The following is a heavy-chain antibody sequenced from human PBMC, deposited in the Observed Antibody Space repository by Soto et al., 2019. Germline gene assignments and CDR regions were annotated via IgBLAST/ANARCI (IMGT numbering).Heavy chain of an antibody. V-gene: IGHV3-11*06. Sequence: PVGSLRLSCTASGFTFSDYYMSWIRQAPGKGLEWISYISSASDYSTYADSVKGRFTITRDNAKNTLYLQLHNVRPDDTALYFCARHDYSNEHWFDTWGLGTAVTVSS. CDR3: ARHDYSNEHWFDT. CDR2: ISSASDYS. J-gene: IGHJ5*02. CDR1: GFTFSDYY. D-gene: IGHD4-4*01.